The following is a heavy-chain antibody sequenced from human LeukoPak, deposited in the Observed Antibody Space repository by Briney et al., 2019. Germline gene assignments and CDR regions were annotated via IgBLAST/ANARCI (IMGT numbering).Heavy chain of an antibody. D-gene: IGHD3-22*01. CDR3: ARFGLLGYSLTRPDAFDI. V-gene: IGHV3-30*03. CDR2: ISYDGSNK. J-gene: IGHJ3*02. CDR1: GFTFSSYG. Sequence: GGSLRLSCAASGFTFSSYGMHWVRQAPGKGLEWVAVISYDGSNKYYADSVKGRFTISRDNSKNTLYLQMNSLRAEDTAVYYCARFGLLGYSLTRPDAFDIWGQGTMVTVSS.